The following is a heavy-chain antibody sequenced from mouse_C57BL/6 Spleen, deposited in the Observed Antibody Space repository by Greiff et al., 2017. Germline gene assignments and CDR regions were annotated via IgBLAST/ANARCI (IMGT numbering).Heavy chain of an antibody. D-gene: IGHD1-1*01. CDR3: ARREYPVYYGSSYPDWYFDV. Sequence: QVTLKESGPGILQSSQTLSLTCSFSGFSLSTSGMGVSWIRQPSGKGLEWLAHIYWDDDKRYNPSLKSRLTISKDTSRNQVFLKITSVDTADTATYYCARREYPVYYGSSYPDWYFDVWGTGTTVTVSS. CDR2: IYWDDDK. V-gene: IGHV8-12*01. J-gene: IGHJ1*03. CDR1: GFSLSTSGMG.